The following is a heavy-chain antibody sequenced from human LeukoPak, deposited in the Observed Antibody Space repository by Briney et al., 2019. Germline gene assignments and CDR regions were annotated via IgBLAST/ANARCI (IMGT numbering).Heavy chain of an antibody. CDR3: ARSAVVTRGWFDP. D-gene: IGHD4-23*01. V-gene: IGHV4-59*01. Sequence: PSETLSLTCTVSGGSISSYYWSWIRQPPGKGLEWIGYIYYSGSTNYNPSLKSRVTISVDTSKNQFSLKLSSVTAADTAVYYCARSAVVTRGWFDPWGQGTLVTVSS. CDR1: GGSISSYY. J-gene: IGHJ5*02. CDR2: IYYSGST.